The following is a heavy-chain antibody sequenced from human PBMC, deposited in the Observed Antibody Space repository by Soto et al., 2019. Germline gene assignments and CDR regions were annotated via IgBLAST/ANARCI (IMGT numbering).Heavy chain of an antibody. CDR2: INAGNGNT. Sequence: ASVKVSCKASGCTFTSYAMHWVRQAPGQRLEWMGWINAGNGNTKYSQKFQGRVAITRDTSASTAYMELSSLRSEDTAVYYCAREVWGGYYYYGMDVWGQGTTVTVSS. D-gene: IGHD7-27*01. J-gene: IGHJ6*02. V-gene: IGHV1-3*01. CDR1: GCTFTSYA. CDR3: AREVWGGYYYYGMDV.